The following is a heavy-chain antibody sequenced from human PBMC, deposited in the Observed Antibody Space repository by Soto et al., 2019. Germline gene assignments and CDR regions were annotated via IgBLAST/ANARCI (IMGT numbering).Heavy chain of an antibody. CDR3: ARGSSSWYYFDY. V-gene: IGHV4-34*01. CDR2: INHSGST. Sequence: SETLSLTCAVYGGSFSGYYWSWIRQPPGKGLEWIGEINHSGSTNYDPSLKSRVTISVDTSKNQFSLKLSSVTAADTAVYYCARGSSSWYYFDYWGQGTLVTVSS. CDR1: GGSFSGYY. J-gene: IGHJ4*02. D-gene: IGHD6-13*01.